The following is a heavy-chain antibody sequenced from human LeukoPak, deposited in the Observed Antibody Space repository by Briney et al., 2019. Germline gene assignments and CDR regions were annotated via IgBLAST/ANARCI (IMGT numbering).Heavy chain of an antibody. J-gene: IGHJ5*02. V-gene: IGHV2-5*01. CDR1: GFSLSTSGVG. CDR3: AHNGQRQWATWFDP. Sequence: SGPTLVKPTQTLTLTCTFSGFSLSTSGVGVGWIRQPPGKALEWLALIYWNDDKRYSPSLKSRLTITKDTSKNQVVLTMTNMDPVDTATYYCAHNGQRQWATWFDPWGQGTLVTVSS. CDR2: IYWNDDK. D-gene: IGHD1-26*01.